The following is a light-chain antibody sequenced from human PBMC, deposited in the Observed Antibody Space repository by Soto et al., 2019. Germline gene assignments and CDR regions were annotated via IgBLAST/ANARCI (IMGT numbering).Light chain of an antibody. CDR3: QQYYSSPPT. J-gene: IGKJ1*01. V-gene: IGKV4-1*01. Sequence: DILMTQSPDSLAVSLGERATINWKSSQSVLYTSNNKNYLAWYQQKPGQPPKLLIYWASTRESGVPDRFSGSGSGTDFTLTISSLQADDVAVYYCQQYYSSPPTFGQGTKVDIK. CDR2: WAS. CDR1: QSVLYTSNNKNY.